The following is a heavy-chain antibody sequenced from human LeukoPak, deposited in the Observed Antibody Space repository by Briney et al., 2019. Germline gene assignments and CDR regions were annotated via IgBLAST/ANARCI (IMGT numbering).Heavy chain of an antibody. J-gene: IGHJ4*02. V-gene: IGHV3-7*01. CDR1: QFTFNGSW. CDR2: IYTNGSKK. Sequence: GGSLRLSCAESQFTFNGSWMNWVRQAPGKGLEWVAHIYTNGSKKCYGDSVRGRFTISKDNPRTTLYLDMHSLRAEDTAIYYCAIWTSGNYWGQGTLVTVSS. D-gene: IGHD1-1*01. CDR3: AIWTSGNY.